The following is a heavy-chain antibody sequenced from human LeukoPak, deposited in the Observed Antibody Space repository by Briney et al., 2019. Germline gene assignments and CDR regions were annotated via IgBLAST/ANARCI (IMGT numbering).Heavy chain of an antibody. V-gene: IGHV1-18*04. CDR3: ARNTIFGVVVYYGVDV. D-gene: IGHD3-3*01. CDR1: GGAFDNYA. J-gene: IGHJ6*02. Sequence: ASVKVSCKTSGGAFDNYAISWVRQAPGQGLEWMGWISAYNGNTNYAQKLQGRVTMATDTSTSTAYMELRSLRSDDTAVYYCARNTIFGVVVYYGVDVWGQGTTVTVSS. CDR2: ISAYNGNT.